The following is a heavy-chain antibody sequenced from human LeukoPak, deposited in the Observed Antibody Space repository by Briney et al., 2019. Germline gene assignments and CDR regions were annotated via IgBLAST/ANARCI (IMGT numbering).Heavy chain of an antibody. J-gene: IGHJ4*02. V-gene: IGHV4-39*01. CDR2: IYYSGST. Sequence: PSDTLSLTCTLSGGSISIGCSYWGWIRQPPGRGLEWLVSIYYSGSTYYNPSLKSRVTISVDTSKTQFSLKLSSVTAADTAVYYCASYKWNDAAFDYWGQGTLVTASS. CDR3: ASYKWNDAAFDY. CDR1: GGSISIGCSY. D-gene: IGHD1-20*01.